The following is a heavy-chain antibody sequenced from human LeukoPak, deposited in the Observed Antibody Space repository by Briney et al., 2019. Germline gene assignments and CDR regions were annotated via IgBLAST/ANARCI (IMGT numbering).Heavy chain of an antibody. CDR2: INSDVSST. CDR3: GREDKRYTYGDY. V-gene: IGHV3-74*01. Sequence: XKXMXXVSRINSDVSSTSYAESVKGRFTISRDNAKNTLYLQMNSLKAEDTAVYFCGREDKRYTYGDYWGQGTLVTVSS. J-gene: IGHJ4*02. D-gene: IGHD5-18*01.